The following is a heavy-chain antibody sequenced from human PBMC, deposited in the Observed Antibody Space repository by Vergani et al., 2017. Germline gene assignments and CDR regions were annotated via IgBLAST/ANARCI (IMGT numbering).Heavy chain of an antibody. CDR1: GYTFTDHS. J-gene: IGHJ6*02. D-gene: IGHD4-17*01. Sequence: EVQLVQSGAEVKKPGATMKISCKVSGYTFTDHSMHWVKQAPGKGLDWMGLVDPEDGETIYAEKFKGRVTIAADTSTDTAHLELSSLRSEDTAVYYCATPQTVTTGGMEVWGQGTTVIVSS. CDR2: VDPEDGET. CDR3: ATPQTVTTGGMEV. V-gene: IGHV1-69-2*01.